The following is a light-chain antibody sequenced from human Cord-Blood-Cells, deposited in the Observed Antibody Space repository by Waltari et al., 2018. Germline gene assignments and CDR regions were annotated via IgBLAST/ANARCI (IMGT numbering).Light chain of an antibody. V-gene: IGLV2-11*01. CDR2: DVS. CDR3: CSYAGSYTNWV. CDR1: RSDVGGYTY. Sequence: QSALTQPRPVSGSPGRSVTISCTGPRSDVGGYTYFSCDHKHPGKAPKLMISDVSTRPSGVPDRFSRSKSGNTASLTISGLQAEDEADYYCCSYAGSYTNWVFGGGTKLTVL. J-gene: IGLJ3*02.